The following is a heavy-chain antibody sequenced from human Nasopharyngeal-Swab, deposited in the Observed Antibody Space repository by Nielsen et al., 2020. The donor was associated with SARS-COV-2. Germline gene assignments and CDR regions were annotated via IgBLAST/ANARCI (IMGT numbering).Heavy chain of an antibody. Sequence: ASVKVSCKASGYTFTSYGISWVRQAPGQGLEWMGWISAYNGNTNYAQKLQGRVTMTTDTSTSTAYMELRSLRSDDTAVYYCARVRREYCSSTSCYPGYYYYMDVWGKGTTVPSP. CDR2: ISAYNGNT. V-gene: IGHV1-18*04. CDR1: GYTFTSYG. D-gene: IGHD2-2*01. CDR3: ARVRREYCSSTSCYPGYYYYMDV. J-gene: IGHJ6*03.